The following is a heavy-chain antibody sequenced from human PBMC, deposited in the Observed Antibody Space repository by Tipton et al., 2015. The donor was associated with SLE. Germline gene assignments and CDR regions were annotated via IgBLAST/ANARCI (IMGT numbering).Heavy chain of an antibody. V-gene: IGHV3-21*01. D-gene: IGHD6-13*01. CDR2: ISSSSSYI. CDR1: GFTFSSYS. CDR3: ARETYSSSWYPAFDI. J-gene: IGHJ3*02. Sequence: GSLRLSCAASGFTFSSYSMNWVRQAPGKGLEWVSSISSSSSYIYYADPVKGRFTISRDNAKNSLYLQMNSLRAEDTAVYYCARETYSSSWYPAFDIWGQGTMVTVSS.